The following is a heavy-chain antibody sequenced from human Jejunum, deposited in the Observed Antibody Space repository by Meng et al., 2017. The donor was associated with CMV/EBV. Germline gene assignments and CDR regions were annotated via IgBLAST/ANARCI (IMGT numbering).Heavy chain of an antibody. D-gene: IGHD3-16*01. CDR1: GFTFSSFS. Sequence: SCAASGFTFSSFSMHWVRQAPGKGLVWVSRINSDGSTARYADSVKGRFTISRDNAKNTLYLQMNSLRAEDTAVYYCARGGGPDYWGRGTLVTVSS. V-gene: IGHV3-74*01. J-gene: IGHJ4*02. CDR2: INSDGSTA. CDR3: ARGGGPDY.